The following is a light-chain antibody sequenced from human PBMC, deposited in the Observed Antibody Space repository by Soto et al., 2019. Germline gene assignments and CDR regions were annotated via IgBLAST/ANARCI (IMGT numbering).Light chain of an antibody. J-gene: IGKJ3*01. CDR3: QQYDNLPFT. Sequence: DIQMTRSPSSLYASVGDRVTITCQASQDISNYLNWYQQKPGKAPKLLIYDASNLETGVPSRFSGSGSGTDFTFTISSLQPEDIAAYYCQQYDNLPFTFGPGTKVDIK. CDR1: QDISNY. V-gene: IGKV1-33*01. CDR2: DAS.